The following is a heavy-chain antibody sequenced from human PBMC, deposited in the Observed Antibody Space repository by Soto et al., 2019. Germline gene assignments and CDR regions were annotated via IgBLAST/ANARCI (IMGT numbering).Heavy chain of an antibody. Sequence: GESLKISCKGSGYSFTTYWIGWVRQMPGKGLEWMGIIYPGDSDTRSSPSFQGQVTISADKSISTAYLQWSSLKASDTAMYYCTRFIGYCISTTCYAGVYWGQGTLVTVSS. CDR3: TRFIGYCISTTCYAGVY. J-gene: IGHJ4*02. V-gene: IGHV5-51*01. CDR1: GYSFTTYW. CDR2: IYPGDSDT. D-gene: IGHD2-2*01.